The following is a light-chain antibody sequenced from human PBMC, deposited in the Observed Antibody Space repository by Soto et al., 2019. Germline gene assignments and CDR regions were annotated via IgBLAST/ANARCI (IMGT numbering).Light chain of an antibody. J-gene: IGKJ1*01. CDR3: QQYNIWPQT. CDR1: QSVSSN. V-gene: IGKV3D-15*01. CDR2: GAS. Sequence: EIGMTQSAAALSVSPAERSTLSCRASQSVSSNLAWYQQKPGQAPRLLIYGASTRATGIPARFSGSGSGTEFTLTISSLQSEDFAVYYCQQYNIWPQTFGQGTKVDIK.